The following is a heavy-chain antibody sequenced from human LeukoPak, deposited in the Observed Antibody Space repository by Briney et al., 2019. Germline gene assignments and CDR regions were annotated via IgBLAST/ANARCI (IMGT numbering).Heavy chain of an antibody. CDR1: GGSISSGGFY. CDR3: ARGRGDYGDYMDS. J-gene: IGHJ4*02. CDR2: IYYSGTT. Sequence: SETLSLTCTVSGGSISSGGFYWSWIRQHSGKGLEWIGYIYYSGTTHYNPSLKSRVTISVDTSKDQFSLKLSSVTAADTAVYYCARGRGDYGDYMDSWGQGTLVIVSS. D-gene: IGHD4-17*01. V-gene: IGHV4-31*03.